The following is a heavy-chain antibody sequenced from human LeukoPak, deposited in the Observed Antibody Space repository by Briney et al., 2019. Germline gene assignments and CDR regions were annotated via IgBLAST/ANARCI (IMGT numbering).Heavy chain of an antibody. Sequence: GGSLRLSCAASGFTFSTYWMSWVRQAPGKGLEGVANIKQDGSEKYHVVSVKGRFTISSDNAKDSLYLQMNSLRAEDTAVYYCARLPLATARYYFDYWGQGTLVTVSS. CDR1: GFTFSTYW. CDR3: ARLPLATARYYFDY. V-gene: IGHV3-7*01. J-gene: IGHJ4*02. D-gene: IGHD4-17*01. CDR2: IKQDGSEK.